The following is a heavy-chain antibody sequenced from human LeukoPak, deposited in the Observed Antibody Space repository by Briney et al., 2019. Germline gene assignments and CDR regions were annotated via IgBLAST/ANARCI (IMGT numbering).Heavy chain of an antibody. V-gene: IGHV3-30-3*01. CDR2: ISYDGSNK. D-gene: IGHD4-23*01. CDR3: ARGTHYYGGNSMPFDY. J-gene: IGHJ4*02. CDR1: GFTFSSYA. Sequence: PGGSLRLSCAASGFTFSSYAMHWARQAPGKGLEWVAVISYDGSNKYYADSVKGRFTISRDNSKNTLYLQMNSLRAEDTAVYYCARGTHYYGGNSMPFDYWGQGTLVTVSS.